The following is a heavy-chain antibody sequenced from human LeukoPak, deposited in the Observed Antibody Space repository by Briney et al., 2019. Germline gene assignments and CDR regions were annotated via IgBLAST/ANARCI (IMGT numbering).Heavy chain of an antibody. J-gene: IGHJ3*02. CDR3: ARDSRVTMVRGPPLLEAFDI. D-gene: IGHD3-10*01. CDR1: GYTFTSYG. CDR2: ISAYNGNT. V-gene: IGHV1-18*04. Sequence: ASVKVSCKASGYTFTSYGVSWVRQAPGQGLEWMGWISAYNGNTNYAQKLQGRVTMATDTSTSTAYMELRSLRSDDTAVYYCARDSRVTMVRGPPLLEAFDIWGQGTMVTVSS.